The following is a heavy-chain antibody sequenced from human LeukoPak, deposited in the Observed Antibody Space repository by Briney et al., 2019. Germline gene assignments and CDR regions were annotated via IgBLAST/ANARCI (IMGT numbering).Heavy chain of an antibody. CDR1: GYTFTSYY. CDR2: MNPHSGKT. Sequence: EASVKVSCKASGYTFTSYYMHWVRQAPGQGLEWMGWMNPHSGKTGYAQNFQGRVTMTRDTSISTAYMELSSLRSEDTAVYYCAKLSSHYGDYKVDPWGQGPLVTVSS. V-gene: IGHV1-8*02. D-gene: IGHD4-17*01. J-gene: IGHJ5*02. CDR3: AKLSSHYGDYKVDP.